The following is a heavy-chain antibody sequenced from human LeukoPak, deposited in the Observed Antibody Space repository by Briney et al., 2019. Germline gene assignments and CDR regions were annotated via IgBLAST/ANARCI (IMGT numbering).Heavy chain of an antibody. CDR2: IYHSGST. CDR1: GYSISSGNY. D-gene: IGHD5-12*01. CDR3: AKDGAWLRFDD. Sequence: SETLSLTCSVSGYSISSGNYWGWIRLPPGKGLQWIGSIYHSGSTYYNPSLKSRVTISVDTSKNQFSLKLSSVTAADTAVYYCAKDGAWLRFDDWGQGTLVTVSS. J-gene: IGHJ4*02. V-gene: IGHV4-38-2*02.